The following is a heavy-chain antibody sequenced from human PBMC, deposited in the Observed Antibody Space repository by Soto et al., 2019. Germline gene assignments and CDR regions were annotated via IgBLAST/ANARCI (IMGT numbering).Heavy chain of an antibody. CDR1: GFTFSSYA. V-gene: IGHV3-64D*08. J-gene: IGHJ5*02. D-gene: IGHD2-15*01. CDR3: VKDQDVVVVAWVWFDP. Sequence: GGSLRLSCSASGFTFSSYAMHWVRQAPGKGLEYVSAISSNGGSTYYADSVKGRFTISRDNSKNTLYLQMSSLRAEDTAVYYCVKDQDVVVVAWVWFDPWGQGTLVTVSS. CDR2: ISSNGGST.